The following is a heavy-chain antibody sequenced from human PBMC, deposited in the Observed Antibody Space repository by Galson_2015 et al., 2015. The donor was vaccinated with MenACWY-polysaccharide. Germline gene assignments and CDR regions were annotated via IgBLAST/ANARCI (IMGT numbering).Heavy chain of an antibody. J-gene: IGHJ4*02. D-gene: IGHD6-19*01. CDR2: MNPNSGNT. V-gene: IGHV1-8*01. CDR3: ASTKAGTHYFDY. CDR1: GYPFTSYD. Sequence: CKASGYPFTSYDINWVRQATGQGLEWMGWMNPNSGNTGYAQKFQGRVTMTRNTSISTAYMEPSSLTSEDTAVYYCASTKAGTHYFDYWGQGTLVTVSS.